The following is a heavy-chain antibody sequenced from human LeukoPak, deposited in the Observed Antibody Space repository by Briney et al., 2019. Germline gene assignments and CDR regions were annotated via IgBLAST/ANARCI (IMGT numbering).Heavy chain of an antibody. CDR3: AREGIAAAGMPVDY. CDR2: ISYDENKK. Sequence: GGSLRLSCAASGFTFSSFGMDWVRQAPGKGLEWVAVISYDENKKYYADSVKGRFTISRDNSKNTLYLQMNSLRGEDTALYYCAREGIAAAGMPVDYWGQGTLVTVSS. D-gene: IGHD6-13*01. CDR1: GFTFSSFG. V-gene: IGHV3-30*03. J-gene: IGHJ4*02.